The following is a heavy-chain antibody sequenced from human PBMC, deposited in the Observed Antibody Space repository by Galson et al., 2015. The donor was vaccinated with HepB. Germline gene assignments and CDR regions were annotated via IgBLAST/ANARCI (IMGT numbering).Heavy chain of an antibody. Sequence: SLRLSCAASGFTFNDYYMSWVRQAPGRGLEWVSVISGSADDTHYADSVKGRFTISRDNFKNTLYLEMDSLRAEDTAVYYCAKRIIGWYQIDYWGQGTLVTVSS. CDR1: GFTFNDYY. J-gene: IGHJ4*02. V-gene: IGHV3-23*01. D-gene: IGHD6-19*01. CDR3: AKRIIGWYQIDY. CDR2: ISGSADDT.